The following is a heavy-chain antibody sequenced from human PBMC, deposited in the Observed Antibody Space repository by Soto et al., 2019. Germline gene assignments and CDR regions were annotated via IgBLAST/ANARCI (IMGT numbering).Heavy chain of an antibody. V-gene: IGHV4-30-4*08. D-gene: IGHD3-3*01. CDR3: ARSDFWSGYYTDY. CDR2: VYYTGNT. CDR1: GGSISSGDYH. Sequence: QVQLQESGPGLVKPSQTLSLTCTDCGGSISSGDYHWSWIRQPPGKGLEWIGFVYYTGNTYYNPSLKSRVTISVDTSKNQFSLKLSSVTAADTAVYYCARSDFWSGYYTDYWGQGTLVTVSS. J-gene: IGHJ4*02.